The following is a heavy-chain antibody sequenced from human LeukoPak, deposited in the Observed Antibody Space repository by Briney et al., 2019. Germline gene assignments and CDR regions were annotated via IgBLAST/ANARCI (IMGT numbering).Heavy chain of an antibody. CDR3: ARDKSWYFDY. D-gene: IGHD3-10*01. J-gene: IGHJ4*02. CDR1: GISISSSNSY. V-gene: IGHV4-39*02. Sequence: SETLSLTCTVSGISISSSNSYWGWIRQPPGKGLEWIGSIYYTGNTYYNASLKSRVTISIDTSKNQFSLKLSSVTAADTAVYYCARDKSWYFDYWGQGTLVTVSS. CDR2: IYYTGNT.